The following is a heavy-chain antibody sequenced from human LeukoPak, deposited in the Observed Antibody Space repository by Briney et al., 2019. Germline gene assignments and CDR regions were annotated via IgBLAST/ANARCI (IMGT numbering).Heavy chain of an antibody. V-gene: IGHV1-2*02. Sequence: ASVKVSCKVSGYTFTGYYMHWLRQAPGQGLEWMGWVNPNNGGTNYAQRFQGRVTMTRDTSISTAYMELSRLRFGDTDVYFCASGPSLGTTHPYFDYWGQGTLVTVSS. J-gene: IGHJ4*02. D-gene: IGHD2-15*01. CDR3: ASGPSLGTTHPYFDY. CDR2: VNPNNGGT. CDR1: GYTFTGYY.